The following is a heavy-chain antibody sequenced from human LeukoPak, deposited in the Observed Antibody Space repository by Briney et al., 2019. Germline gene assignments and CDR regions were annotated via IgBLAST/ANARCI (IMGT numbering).Heavy chain of an antibody. CDR3: AKVDTAMGLPFDY. V-gene: IGHV3-23*01. CDR2: ISGSGGST. J-gene: IGHJ4*02. CDR1: GFTFSSYA. D-gene: IGHD5-18*01. Sequence: PGGSLRLSCAASGFTFSSYAMSWVRQAPGKGLEWVSAISGSGGSTYYADSVKGRFTISRDNSKNTLYLQMNSLRAKDTAVYYCAKVDTAMGLPFDYWGQGTLVTVSS.